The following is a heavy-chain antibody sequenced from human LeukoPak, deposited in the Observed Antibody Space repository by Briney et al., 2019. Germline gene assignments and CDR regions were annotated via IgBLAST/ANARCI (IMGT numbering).Heavy chain of an antibody. CDR1: GGTISSSNYF. J-gene: IGHJ6*03. V-gene: IGHV4-39*01. Sequence: SETLSLTCTVSGGTISSSNYFWGWIRQPPGKGLEWIGSIYYTGSTYYNPSLKSRVTIFVDTSKNQFSLKLSSVTAADTAVYYCARARIAVAGTRDYYYYYMDVWGKGTTVTVSS. CDR3: ARARIAVAGTRDYYYYYMDV. D-gene: IGHD6-19*01. CDR2: IYYTGST.